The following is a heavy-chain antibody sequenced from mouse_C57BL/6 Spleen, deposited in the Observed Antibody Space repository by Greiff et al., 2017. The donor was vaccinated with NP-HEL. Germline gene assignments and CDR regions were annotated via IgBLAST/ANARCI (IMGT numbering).Heavy chain of an antibody. CDR1: GFTFNTYA. D-gene: IGHD2-4*01. J-gene: IGHJ3*01. Sequence: DVQLVESGGGLVQPKGSLKLSCAASGFTFNTYAMHWVRQAPGKGLEWVARIRSKSSNYATYYADSVKDRFTISRDDSQSMLYLQMNNLKTEDTAMYYCVRDGDYDYGRGFAYWGQGTLVTVSA. CDR3: VRDGDYDYGRGFAY. V-gene: IGHV10-3*01. CDR2: IRSKSSNYAT.